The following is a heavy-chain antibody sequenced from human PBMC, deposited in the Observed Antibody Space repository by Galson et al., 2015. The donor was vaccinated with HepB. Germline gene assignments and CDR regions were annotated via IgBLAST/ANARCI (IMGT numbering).Heavy chain of an antibody. V-gene: IGHV2-5*02. J-gene: IGHJ4*02. Sequence: PALVKPTQTLTLTCTFSGFSLSTSGVGVGWIRQPPGKALEWLALIYWDDDKRYSPSLKSRLTITKDTSKNQVVLTMTNMDPVDTATYYCAHTGLTTVTSWPKYYFDYWGQGTLVTVSS. CDR2: IYWDDDK. CDR3: AHTGLTTVTSWPKYYFDY. CDR1: GFSLSTSGVG. D-gene: IGHD4-11*01.